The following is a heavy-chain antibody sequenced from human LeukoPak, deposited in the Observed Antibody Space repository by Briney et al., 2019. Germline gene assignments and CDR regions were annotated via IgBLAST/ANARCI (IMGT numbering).Heavy chain of an antibody. CDR3: ARAGSSGWYGEY. J-gene: IGHJ4*02. D-gene: IGHD6-19*01. CDR2: IYYSANT. V-gene: IGHV4-59*08. CDR1: GGSISSYY. Sequence: PSETLSLTCTVSGGSISSYYWSWIRQPPGKGLEWIGYIYYSANTNYNPSLKSRVTMSVDTSKNQFSLRLSTVTAADTAVYYCARAGSSGWYGEYWGQGILVTVSS.